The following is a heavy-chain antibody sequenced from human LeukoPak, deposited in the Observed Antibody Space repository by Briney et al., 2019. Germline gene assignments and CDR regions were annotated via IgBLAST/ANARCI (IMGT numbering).Heavy chain of an antibody. CDR1: GFTFSSYA. V-gene: IGHV3-23*01. CDR2: ISGSGGST. Sequence: TGGSLRLSCAASGFTFSSYAMSWVRQAPGKGLEWVSAISGSGGSTYYADSVKGRFTISRDNSKNTLYLQMNSLRAEDTAVYYWAKHLWAVIWVGRGTSWYFDLWGRGTRVIVSS. J-gene: IGHJ2*01. D-gene: IGHD2/OR15-2a*01. CDR3: AKHLWAVIWVGRGTSWYFDL.